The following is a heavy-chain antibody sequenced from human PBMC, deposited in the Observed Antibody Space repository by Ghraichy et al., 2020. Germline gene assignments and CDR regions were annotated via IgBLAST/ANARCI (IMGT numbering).Heavy chain of an antibody. CDR2: ISGSGGST. D-gene: IGHD3-3*01. J-gene: IGHJ4*02. V-gene: IGHV3-23*01. CDR3: AKDSMPSTPLRFLEWLARYYFDY. Sequence: GSLRLSCAASGFTFSSYAMSWVRQAPGKGLEWVSAISGSGGSTYYADSVKGRFTISRDNSKNTLYLQMNSLRAEDTAVYYCAKDSMPSTPLRFLEWLARYYFDYWGQGTLVTVSS. CDR1: GFTFSSYA.